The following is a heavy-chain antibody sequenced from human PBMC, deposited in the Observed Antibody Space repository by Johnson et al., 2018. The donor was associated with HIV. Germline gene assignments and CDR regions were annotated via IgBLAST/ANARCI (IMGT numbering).Heavy chain of an antibody. V-gene: IGHV3-30*14. J-gene: IGHJ3*02. D-gene: IGHD4-17*01. CDR3: ARAPRYGPDDAFDI. CDR2: ISYDGSNK. CDR1: GFTFSSYA. Sequence: QVQLVESGGGVVQPGGSLRLSCAASGFTFSSYAMHWVRQAPGKGLEWVAVISYDGSNKYYADSVKGRFTISRDNAKNSLYLQMNSLRAEDTAVYYCARAPRYGPDDAFDIWGQGTMVTVSS.